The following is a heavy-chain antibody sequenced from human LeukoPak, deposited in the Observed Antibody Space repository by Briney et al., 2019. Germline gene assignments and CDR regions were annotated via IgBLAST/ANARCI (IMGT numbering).Heavy chain of an antibody. CDR3: AREGTAGTNLNWFDP. J-gene: IGHJ5*02. V-gene: IGHV4-59*01. D-gene: IGHD1-1*01. Sequence: PSETLSLTCTVSGGSISSYYWSWIRQPPGKGMEWIGYISYSGSTNFNPSLKSRVTISVDTSKNQFSLKLSSVTAADTAVYYCAREGTAGTNLNWFDPWGQGTLVTVSS. CDR1: GGSISSYY. CDR2: ISYSGST.